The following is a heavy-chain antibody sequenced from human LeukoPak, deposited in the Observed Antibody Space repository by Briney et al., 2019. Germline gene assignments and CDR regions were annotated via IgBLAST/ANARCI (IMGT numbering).Heavy chain of an antibody. CDR3: AVRSKGYCTNGVCYTPFDY. D-gene: IGHD2-8*01. Sequence: SVEVSCKASGGTFSSYAISWVRQAPGQGLEWMGRIIPIFGIANYAQKFQGRVTITADKSTSTAYMELSSLRSEDTAVCYCAVRSKGYCTNGVCYTPFDYWGQGTLVTVSS. CDR2: IIPIFGIA. J-gene: IGHJ4*02. V-gene: IGHV1-69*04. CDR1: GGTFSSYA.